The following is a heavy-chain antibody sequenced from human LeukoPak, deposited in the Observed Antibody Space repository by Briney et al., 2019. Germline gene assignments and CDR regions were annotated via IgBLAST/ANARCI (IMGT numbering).Heavy chain of an antibody. V-gene: IGHV3-21*01. Sequence: GGSLRLSCAASGFTFSSYSMNWVRQAPWKGLEWVSSISSSSSYIYYADSVKGRFTISRDNAKNSLYLQMNSLRAEDTAVYYCARDDMDYYDSSGYYDYWGQGTLVTVSS. J-gene: IGHJ4*02. D-gene: IGHD3-22*01. CDR1: GFTFSSYS. CDR3: ARDDMDYYDSSGYYDY. CDR2: ISSSSSYI.